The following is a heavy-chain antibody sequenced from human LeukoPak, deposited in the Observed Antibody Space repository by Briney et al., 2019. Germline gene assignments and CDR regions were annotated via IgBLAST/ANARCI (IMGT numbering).Heavy chain of an antibody. V-gene: IGHV3-23*01. Sequence: GGSLRLSCAASGFTFSNYAMRWVRQAPGKGLEWVSGISGSGDSTYYADSVKGRFSISRDSSKNILYLQMNSLRAEDTAVYYCAKDRCSNGIGCYYYYMDVWGKGTTVTISS. CDR3: AKDRCSNGIGCYYYYMDV. D-gene: IGHD2-8*01. J-gene: IGHJ6*03. CDR1: GFTFSNYA. CDR2: ISGSGDST.